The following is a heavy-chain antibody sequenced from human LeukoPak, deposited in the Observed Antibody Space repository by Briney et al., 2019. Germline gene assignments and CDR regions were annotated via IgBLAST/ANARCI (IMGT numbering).Heavy chain of an antibody. J-gene: IGHJ4*02. Sequence: GGSLRLSCTASGFIFNTYSMNWVRQAPGKGLEWVSYVSSSSRTIYYADSVKGRFTISRDNAKSSLYLQMNSLRAEDTAVYYCARDLGLYDYGGNIDFWGQGTLVTVSS. V-gene: IGHV3-48*04. CDR1: GFIFNTYS. CDR3: ARDLGLYDYGGNIDF. CDR2: VSSSSRTI. D-gene: IGHD4-23*01.